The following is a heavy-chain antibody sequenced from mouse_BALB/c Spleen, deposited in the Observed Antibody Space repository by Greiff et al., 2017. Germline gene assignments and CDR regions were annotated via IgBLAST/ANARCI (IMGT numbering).Heavy chain of an antibody. CDR3: AREEGPLLRLRRAMDY. V-gene: IGHV1-18*01. D-gene: IGHD1-2*01. Sequence: EVQLQQSGPELVKPGASVKISCKTSGYTFTEYTMHWVKQSHGKSLEWIGDINPNNGGTSYNQKFKGKATLTVDKSSSTAYMELRSLTSEDSAVYYCAREEGPLLRLRRAMDYWGQGTSVTVSS. CDR1: GYTFTEYT. J-gene: IGHJ4*01. CDR2: INPNNGGT.